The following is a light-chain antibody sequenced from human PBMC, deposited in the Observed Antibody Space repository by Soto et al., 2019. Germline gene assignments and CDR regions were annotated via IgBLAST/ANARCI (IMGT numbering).Light chain of an antibody. CDR3: QQYNGYWT. CDR1: QSISDS. V-gene: IGKV1-5*03. J-gene: IGKJ1*01. Sequence: DIQMTQSPSTLSASVGDRVTITCRASQSISDSLAWYQQKPGKAPKLLICEASNLKSGVPSRFRGSGSGTEYTLTISSLQPDDFASYYCQQYNGYWTFGQGTKVEIK. CDR2: EAS.